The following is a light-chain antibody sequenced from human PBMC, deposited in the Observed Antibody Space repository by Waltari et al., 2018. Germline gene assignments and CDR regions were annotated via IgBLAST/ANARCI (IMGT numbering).Light chain of an antibody. CDR1: SSDVGGFNY. Sequence: QSALTQPPSASGSPGQSVTISCTATSSDVGGFNYVSWYQQPPGKAPKLMIYEVSKRPSGVPDRFSGSKSGNTASLTVSGLQAEDEGDYYCSSYAGTNNVVFGGGTKLTVL. CDR3: SSYAGTNNVV. CDR2: EVS. J-gene: IGLJ2*01. V-gene: IGLV2-8*01.